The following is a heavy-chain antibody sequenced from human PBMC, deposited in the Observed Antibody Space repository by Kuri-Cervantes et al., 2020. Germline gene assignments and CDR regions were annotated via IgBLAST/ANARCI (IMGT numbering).Heavy chain of an antibody. CDR1: GDSISSYY. J-gene: IGHJ3*02. V-gene: IGHV4-59*12. Sequence: SETLSLTCTVSGDSISSYYWSWIRQPPGKGLEWIGYIYYSGSTNYNPSLKSRVTISVDTSKNQFSLKLSSVTAADTAVYYCARRGIAVAVAFDIWGQGTMVTVSS. CDR2: IYYSGST. D-gene: IGHD6-19*01. CDR3: ARRGIAVAVAFDI.